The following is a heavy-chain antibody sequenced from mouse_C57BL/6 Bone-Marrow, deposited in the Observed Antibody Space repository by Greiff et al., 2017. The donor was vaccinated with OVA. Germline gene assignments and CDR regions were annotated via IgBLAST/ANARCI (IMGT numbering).Heavy chain of an antibody. CDR3: VRHPWFAY. V-gene: IGHV10-1*01. CDR2: IRSKSNNYAT. Sequence: DAGGGLVQPKGSLKLSCAASGFSFNTYAMNWVRQAPGKGLEWVARIRSKSNNYATYYADSVKDRFTISRDDSESMLYLQMNNLKTEDTAMYYCVRHPWFAYWGQGTLVTVSA. J-gene: IGHJ3*01. CDR1: GFSFNTYA.